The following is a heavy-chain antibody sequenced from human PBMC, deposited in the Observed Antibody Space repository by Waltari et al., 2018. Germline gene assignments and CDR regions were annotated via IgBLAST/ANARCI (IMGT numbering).Heavy chain of an antibody. D-gene: IGHD5-12*01. J-gene: IGHJ4*02. Sequence: QVQLQQWGAGLLKPSETLSLTCAVYGGSFSGYYWSWIRQPPGKGLEWIGEINHSGSTNYNPSLKSRVTISVDTSKNQFSLKLSSVTAADPAVYYCARRLGRDGYNGPDFDYWGQGTLVTVSS. CDR2: INHSGST. CDR3: ARRLGRDGYNGPDFDY. CDR1: GGSFSGYY. V-gene: IGHV4-34*01.